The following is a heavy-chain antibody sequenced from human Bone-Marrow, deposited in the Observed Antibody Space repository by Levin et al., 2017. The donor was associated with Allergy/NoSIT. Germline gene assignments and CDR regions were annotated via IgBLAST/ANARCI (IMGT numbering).Heavy chain of an antibody. Sequence: GSLRLSCAASGFTFSTYYMNWLRQAPGKGLEWVSYISSSSSTIYYADSVKGRFTISRDNAKNSLYLQMNSLRAEDTAVYYCARDSGSSSWYYFDYWGQGTLVTISS. V-gene: IGHV3-48*01. CDR1: GFTFSTYY. J-gene: IGHJ4*02. CDR2: ISSSSSTI. CDR3: ARDSGSSSWYYFDY. D-gene: IGHD6-13*01.